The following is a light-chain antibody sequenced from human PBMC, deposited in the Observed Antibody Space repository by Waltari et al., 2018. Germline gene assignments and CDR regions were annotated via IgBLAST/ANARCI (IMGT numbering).Light chain of an antibody. Sequence: SYELTQPPSVSVSPGQTATITCSGNKLGDKYACWYQRRPGQSPLLVIYQDNKRPSGIPDRFPGSNSGNPAPLTRTGTQPIDEADYYCQAWDSNIVIFGGGTKLTVL. CDR3: QAWDSNIVI. V-gene: IGLV3-1*01. J-gene: IGLJ2*01. CDR1: KLGDKY. CDR2: QDN.